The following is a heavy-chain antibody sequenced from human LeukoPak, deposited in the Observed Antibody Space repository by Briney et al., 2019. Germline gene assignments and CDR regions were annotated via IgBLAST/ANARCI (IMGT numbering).Heavy chain of an antibody. CDR2: IWYDGSNK. V-gene: IGHV3-33*01. D-gene: IGHD3-22*01. J-gene: IGHJ3*02. CDR1: GFTFSSYG. Sequence: PGGSLRLSCAASGFTFSSYGMHWVRQAPGKGLEWVAVIWYDGSNKYYADSVKGRFTISRDNAKNSLYLQMNSLRDEDTAVYYCARGGHYYDSSGYYYAFDIWGQGTMVTVSS. CDR3: ARGGHYYDSSGYYYAFDI.